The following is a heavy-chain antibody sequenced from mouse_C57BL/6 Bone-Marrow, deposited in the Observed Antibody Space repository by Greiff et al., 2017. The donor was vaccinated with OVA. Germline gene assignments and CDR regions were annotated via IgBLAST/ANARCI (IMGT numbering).Heavy chain of an antibody. CDR2: ISSGGSYT. J-gene: IGHJ2*01. V-gene: IGHV5-6*01. CDR1: GFTFSSYG. Sequence: EVQLVESGGDLVKPGGSLKLSCAASGFTFSSYGMSWVRQTPDKRLEWVATISSGGSYTYYPDSVKGRFTISRDNAKNTLYLQMSSLKSEDTAMYYCARRRGLELFFYYFDYWGQGTTLTVSS. D-gene: IGHD1-1*01. CDR3: ARRRGLELFFYYFDY.